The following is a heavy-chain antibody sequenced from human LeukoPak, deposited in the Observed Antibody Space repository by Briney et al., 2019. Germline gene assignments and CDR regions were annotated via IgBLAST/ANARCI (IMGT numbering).Heavy chain of an antibody. CDR1: GFTFSGSA. CDR2: IWYDESKE. CDR3: ARDDFGSGSPFDY. J-gene: IGHJ4*02. D-gene: IGHD6-19*01. V-gene: IGHV3-33*08. Sequence: PGASLRLSCAASGFTFSGSAMHWVRQAPGKGLEWVAVIWYDESKEYYADSVKGRFTISRDNSKNTFYLQMNSLRVEDTAVYYCARDDFGSGSPFDYWGQGTLVTVSS.